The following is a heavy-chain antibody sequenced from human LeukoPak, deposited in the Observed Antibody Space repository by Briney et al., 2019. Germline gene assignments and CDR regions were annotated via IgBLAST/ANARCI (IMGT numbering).Heavy chain of an antibody. CDR1: GYNFNVYW. J-gene: IGHJ6*02. V-gene: IGHV5-51*01. D-gene: IGHD6-13*01. CDR3: ARHQGSNYGLDV. Sequence: GESLKISCKGSGYNFNVYWIAWVRQMPGKGLEWMGITYPDDSDVRYSPSFQGQVTISADKSISTAYLQWSSLEASDTAMYYCARHQGSNYGLDVWGQGTTVTVSS. CDR2: TYPDDSDV.